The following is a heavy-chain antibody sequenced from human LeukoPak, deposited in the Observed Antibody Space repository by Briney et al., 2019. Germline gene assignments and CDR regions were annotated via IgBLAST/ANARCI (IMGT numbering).Heavy chain of an antibody. CDR3: ARTPFDY. CDR1: GYTFSNHD. Sequence: VASVKVSCKASGYTFSNHDINWVRQAPGQGLEWMATMNLNNGKADYALKFQGRVTMTRNTSTRTAYLEMTSLKSDDTAVYFCARTPFDYWGQGTLVTVSS. CDR2: MNLNNGKA. V-gene: IGHV1-8*01. J-gene: IGHJ4*02.